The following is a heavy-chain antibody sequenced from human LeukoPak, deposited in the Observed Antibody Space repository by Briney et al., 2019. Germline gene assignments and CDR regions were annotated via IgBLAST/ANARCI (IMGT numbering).Heavy chain of an antibody. CDR2: INHSGST. D-gene: IGHD2-15*01. Sequence: SETLSLTCAVYGGSFSGYYWSWIRQPPGKRLEWIGEINHSGSTNYNPSLKSRVTISVDTSKNQFSLKLSSVTAADTAVYYCARVGASYFGAGIFGGYSDYWGQGTLVTVSS. J-gene: IGHJ4*02. V-gene: IGHV4-34*01. CDR3: ARVGASYFGAGIFGGYSDY. CDR1: GGSFSGYY.